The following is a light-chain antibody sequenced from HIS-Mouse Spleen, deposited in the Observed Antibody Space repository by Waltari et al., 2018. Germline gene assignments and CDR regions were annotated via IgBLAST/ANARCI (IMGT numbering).Light chain of an antibody. J-gene: IGLJ2*01. CDR3: YSTDSSGNHRV. Sequence: QSVLTQPPSASGTPGQRVTISCSGSSSNIGSNYVYWYQQLPGTAPKLLIYRNKQRPSGVPDRFSGSKSGTSASLAISGLRSEDEADYYCYSTDSSGNHRVFGGGTKLTVL. CDR1: SSNIGSNY. V-gene: IGLV1-47*01. CDR2: RNK.